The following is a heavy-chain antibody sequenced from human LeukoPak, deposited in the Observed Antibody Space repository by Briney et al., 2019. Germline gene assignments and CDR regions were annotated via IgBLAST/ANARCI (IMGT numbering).Heavy chain of an antibody. CDR2: IYYNGRT. V-gene: IGHV4-34*01. CDR3: VRDPKSAVAADWFDP. CDR1: GGSFSGYY. J-gene: IGHJ5*02. Sequence: SETLSLTCAVYGGSFSGYYWSWIRQPPGKGLEWIGSIYYNGRTYYNPSLKSRVTISIDTSNQFSLRLDSMTAADTAVYYCVRDPKSAVAADWFDPWGQGTLVTVSS. D-gene: IGHD6-19*01.